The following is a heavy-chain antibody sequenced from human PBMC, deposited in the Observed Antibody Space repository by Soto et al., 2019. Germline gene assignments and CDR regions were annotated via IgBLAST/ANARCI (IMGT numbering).Heavy chain of an antibody. CDR2: IYYSGST. CDR1: GGSISSSSYY. J-gene: IGHJ1*01. V-gene: IGHV4-39*01. D-gene: IGHD6-19*01. CDR3: ARQIAVAAVEYFQH. Sequence: QLQLQESGPGLVKPSETLSLTCTVSGGSISSSSYYWGWIRQPPGKGLEWIGSIYYSGSTYYNPSLKRRVTISVDTSKNQFSLKLSSVTAADTAVYYCARQIAVAAVEYFQHWGQGTLVTVSS.